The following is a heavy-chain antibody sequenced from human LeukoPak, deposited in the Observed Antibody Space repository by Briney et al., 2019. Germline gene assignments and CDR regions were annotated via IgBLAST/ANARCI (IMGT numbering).Heavy chain of an antibody. Sequence: GASVKVSCKASGYTFTGYYMHWVRQAPGQGLEWMGWINPNSGGTDYAQKFQGWVTMTRDTSISTAYMELSRLRSDDTAVYYCARGYSYGYIIDYWGQGTLVTVSS. J-gene: IGHJ4*02. CDR1: GYTFTGYY. CDR3: ARGYSYGYIIDY. D-gene: IGHD5-18*01. CDR2: INPNSGGT. V-gene: IGHV1-2*04.